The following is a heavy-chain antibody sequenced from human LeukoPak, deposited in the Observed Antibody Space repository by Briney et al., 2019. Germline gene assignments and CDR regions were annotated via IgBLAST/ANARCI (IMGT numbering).Heavy chain of an antibody. J-gene: IGHJ6*03. CDR2: ISWNSGSI. D-gene: IGHD6-13*01. Sequence: GGSLRLSCAASGFTFDDYGMSWVRQAPGKGLEWVSGISWNSGSIGYADSVKGRFTISRDNAKNSLYLQMNSLRAEGTALYYCAKGNAAAQRSYYYMDVWGKGTTVTISS. V-gene: IGHV3-9*01. CDR1: GFTFDDYG. CDR3: AKGNAAAQRSYYYMDV.